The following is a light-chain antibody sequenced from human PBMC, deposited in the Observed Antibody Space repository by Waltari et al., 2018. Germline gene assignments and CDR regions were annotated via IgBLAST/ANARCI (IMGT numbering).Light chain of an antibody. CDR3: CSYAGSSTYV. Sequence: QSALTQPTSVSGSPGQSTTISCTGPSRYVGNYTLAPWYQQHPGKAPKLMISAGSKRPSGVSNRFSGSKSGNTASLTISGLQAEDEADYYCCSYAGSSTYVFGTGTKVTVL. CDR1: SRYVGNYTL. CDR2: AGS. V-gene: IGLV2-23*01. J-gene: IGLJ1*01.